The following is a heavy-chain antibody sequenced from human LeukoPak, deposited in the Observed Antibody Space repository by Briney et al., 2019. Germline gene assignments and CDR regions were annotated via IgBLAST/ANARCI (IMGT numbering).Heavy chain of an antibody. CDR2: IYYSGST. Sequence: KPSETLSLTCTVSGGSISSYYWSWIRQPPGKGLEWIGHIYYSGSTNYNPSLKSRVTISVDTSKNQFSLKLSSVTAADTAVYYCAGLGEFLFDYWGQGTLVTVSS. CDR1: GGSISSYY. CDR3: AGLGEFLFDY. J-gene: IGHJ4*02. V-gene: IGHV4-59*01. D-gene: IGHD3-16*01.